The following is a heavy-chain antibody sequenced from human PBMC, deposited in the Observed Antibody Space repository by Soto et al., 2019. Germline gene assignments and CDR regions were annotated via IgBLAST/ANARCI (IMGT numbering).Heavy chain of an antibody. CDR1: GYSFTIYW. J-gene: IGHJ4*01. Sequence: PGESMKISCKGSGYSFTIYWIGWVRQMPGKGLEWMGIIYPGDSDTRYSPSFQGQVTISADKSINTAYLQWSSLKTSDTAIYYCARNDYNGNSIDYWGHGTLVTVSS. D-gene: IGHD4-4*01. CDR3: ARNDYNGNSIDY. V-gene: IGHV5-51*01. CDR2: IYPGDSDT.